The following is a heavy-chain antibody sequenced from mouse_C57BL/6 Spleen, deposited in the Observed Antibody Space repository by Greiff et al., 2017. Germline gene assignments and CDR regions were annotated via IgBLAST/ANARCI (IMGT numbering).Heavy chain of an antibody. CDR3: ARDGYYCSSYDWYFDV. Sequence: VQLQQSGPGLVKPSQSLSLTCSVTGYSITSGYYWNWIRQFPGNKLEWMGYISYDGSNNYNPSLKNRISITRDTSKNQFFRKLNSVTTEDTATYDCARDGYYCSSYDWYFDVWGTGTTVTVSS. CDR2: ISYDGSN. D-gene: IGHD1-1*01. V-gene: IGHV3-6*01. CDR1: GYSITSGYY. J-gene: IGHJ1*03.